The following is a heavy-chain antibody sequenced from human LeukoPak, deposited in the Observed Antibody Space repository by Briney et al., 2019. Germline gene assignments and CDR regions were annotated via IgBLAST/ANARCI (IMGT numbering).Heavy chain of an antibody. Sequence: GRSLRLSCAASGFTFGNYGMHWVRQAPGKGLEWVAVIWYDGSKKYYADSVKGRFTISRDNSKNTLYPQMNSLSTEDTAVYYCARDSRGATGLDYWGQGTLVTVSS. V-gene: IGHV3-33*01. J-gene: IGHJ4*02. CDR2: IWYDGSKK. CDR3: ARDSRGATGLDY. CDR1: GFTFGNYG. D-gene: IGHD5-12*01.